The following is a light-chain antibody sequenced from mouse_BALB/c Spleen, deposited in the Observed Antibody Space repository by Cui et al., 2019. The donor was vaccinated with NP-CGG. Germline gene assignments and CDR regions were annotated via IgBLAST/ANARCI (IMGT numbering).Light chain of an antibody. Sequence: AVVTQESAPTTSPGETVTLTCRSSTGAVTTSNYANWIQEKPDHLFTGLIGGTNNRAPGVPARFSGSLIEDKAALTITGAQTEDEAIYFCVLWYSNHWVFGGGTKLTVL. CDR3: VLWYSNHWV. CDR2: GTN. CDR1: TGAVTTSNY. J-gene: IGLJ1*01. V-gene: IGLV1*01.